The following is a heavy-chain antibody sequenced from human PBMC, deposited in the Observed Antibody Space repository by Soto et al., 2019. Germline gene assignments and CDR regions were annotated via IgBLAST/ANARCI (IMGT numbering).Heavy chain of an antibody. J-gene: IGHJ6*02. CDR3: IKELQRGGLDV. Sequence: DVQLVESGGDLVQPGRSLRLSCAASGFNLKDFAMHWVRQAPGKGPEWVAGIMWDSGFIGYADSVRGRFTIYRDNAKNSLYLQMNSLIPEDTALYSCIKELQRGGLDVWGQGTTVTVSS. CDR1: GFNLKDFA. V-gene: IGHV3-9*01. D-gene: IGHD1-26*01. CDR2: IMWDSGFI.